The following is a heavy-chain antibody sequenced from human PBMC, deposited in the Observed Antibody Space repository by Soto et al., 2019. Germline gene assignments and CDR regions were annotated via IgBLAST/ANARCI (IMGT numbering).Heavy chain of an antibody. CDR2: ISAHNGNT. V-gene: IGHV1-18*01. CDR1: GYIFTSYG. Sequence: QAHLVQSGPEVKKPGASVKVSCKGSGYIFTSYGIAWVRQAPGQGLEWMGWISAHNGNTEYAQKFQGRVTVTRDTYPSTAYLELRSLRSDDTALYYCARGRYGDYWGQGALVTVSS. J-gene: IGHJ4*02. CDR3: ARGRYGDY. D-gene: IGHD4-17*01.